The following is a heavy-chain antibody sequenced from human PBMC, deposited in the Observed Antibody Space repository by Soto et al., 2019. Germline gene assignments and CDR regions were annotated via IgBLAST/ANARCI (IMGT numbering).Heavy chain of an antibody. CDR3: ARHRGPTGPNY. J-gene: IGHJ4*02. Sequence: QLQLQESGPGLVKPSETLSLTCTVSGDSISSNNYYWGWIRQPPGKGLECIGSMYHSGNTYHNPSLNSRVTLSVDTSKNQWSLNLRSVTAAYSAVYDGARHRGPTGPNYWGQGTLVTVSS. CDR1: GDSISSNNYY. CDR2: MYHSGNT. D-gene: IGHD3-10*01. V-gene: IGHV4-39*01.